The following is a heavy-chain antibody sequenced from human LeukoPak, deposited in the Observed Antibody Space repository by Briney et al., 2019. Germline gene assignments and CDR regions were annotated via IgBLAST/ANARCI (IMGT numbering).Heavy chain of an antibody. CDR1: GYTFTSYG. Sequence: ASVKVSCKASGYTFTSYGISWVRQAPGQGLEWMGWISAYNGNTNYAQKLQGRVTMTTDTSTSTAYMELRSLRSDDTAVYYCARDEWRGVVVPAAYSPRSYYGMDVWGQGTTVTVSS. D-gene: IGHD2-2*01. CDR3: ARDEWRGVVVPAAYSPRSYYGMDV. V-gene: IGHV1-18*01. J-gene: IGHJ6*02. CDR2: ISAYNGNT.